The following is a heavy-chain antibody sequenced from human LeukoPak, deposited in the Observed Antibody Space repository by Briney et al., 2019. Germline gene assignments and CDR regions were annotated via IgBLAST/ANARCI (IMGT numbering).Heavy chain of an antibody. J-gene: IGHJ4*02. CDR2: IHYTGAT. D-gene: IGHD3-9*01. CDR3: ARGNILTGYCFDY. V-gene: IGHV4-34*01. Sequence: PSETLSLTCAVYGGSISGYYWSWIRQPPGKGLEWVGEIHYTGATSYSPSLKGRATISIDASKNQFSLKLNSVTAADTAVYYCARGNILTGYCFDYWGQGSLVTVSS. CDR1: GGSISGYY.